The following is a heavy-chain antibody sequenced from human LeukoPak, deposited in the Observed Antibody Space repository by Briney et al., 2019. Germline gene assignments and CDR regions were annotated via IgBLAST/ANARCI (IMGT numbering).Heavy chain of an antibody. D-gene: IGHD2-2*01. J-gene: IGHJ3*02. CDR2: INHSGST. V-gene: IGHV4-34*01. Sequence: SETLSLTCAVYGGSFSGYYWSWIRQPPGKGLEWIGEINHSGSTNYNPSLKSRVTISVDTSKNQFSLKLSSVTAADTAVYYCARLWATRRIVVVTAAMRGAFDIWGQGTMVTVSS. CDR3: ARLWATRRIVVVTAAMRGAFDI. CDR1: GGSFSGYY.